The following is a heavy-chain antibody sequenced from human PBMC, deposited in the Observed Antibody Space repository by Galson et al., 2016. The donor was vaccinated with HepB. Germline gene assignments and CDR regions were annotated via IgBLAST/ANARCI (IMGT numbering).Heavy chain of an antibody. D-gene: IGHD3-10*01. CDR2: IIPMFGTA. CDR1: GGTFNNYA. Sequence: SVKVSCKASGGTFNNYAVTWVRQAPGQGLEWMGGIIPMFGTANYSQKIQGRVTMTADKSAHTAYMELSSLTSEDTAVYFCARSLLSGFGAFRGYYYYGMGVWGQGTTVTVSS. J-gene: IGHJ6*02. CDR3: ARSLLSGFGAFRGYYYYGMGV. V-gene: IGHV1-69*06.